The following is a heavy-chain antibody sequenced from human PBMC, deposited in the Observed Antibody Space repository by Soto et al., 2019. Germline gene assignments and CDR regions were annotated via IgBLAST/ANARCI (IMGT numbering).Heavy chain of an antibody. CDR1: GFTFSSYA. D-gene: IGHD1-26*01. CDR3: VQGGNLPFRFDGFDI. V-gene: IGHV3-64D*08. Sequence: PGGALRLSCSASGFTFSSYAMHWVRQAPGKGLEYVSAISSNGGSTYYADSVKGRFTISRDNSKNTLYLQMSSLRAEDTAVYYCVQGGNLPFRFDGFDIWGQGTMVTVSS. J-gene: IGHJ3*02. CDR2: ISSNGGST.